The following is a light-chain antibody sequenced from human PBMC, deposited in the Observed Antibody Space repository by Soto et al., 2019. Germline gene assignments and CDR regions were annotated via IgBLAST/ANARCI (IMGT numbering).Light chain of an antibody. J-gene: IGKJ2*01. CDR1: QSVSSNF. CDR2: NAS. Sequence: ETVLTQSPGTLSLSPGERATLFCRASQSVSSNFLAWYQQKPGQAPRLLIYNASRRAAGIPDRFSGSGSGTDFTLTISRLEPEDFAVYYCQQYSTSSPRYTFGQGTKLEIK. V-gene: IGKV3-20*01. CDR3: QQYSTSSPRYT.